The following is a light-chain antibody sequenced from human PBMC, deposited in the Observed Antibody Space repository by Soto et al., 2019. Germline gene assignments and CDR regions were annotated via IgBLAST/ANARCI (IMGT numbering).Light chain of an antibody. J-gene: IGKJ1*01. CDR2: RAS. CDR3: QHSYTSPWT. V-gene: IGKV1-39*01. Sequence: IQMTQSPSSLSASVVDRVTISFLSSQGISTYLNWYQQKPGTAPGLLIYRASSVKSGVPPRFSGSGSGRDFTLTISSLRPEDIATYFCQHSYTSPWTFGQGTKVDIK. CDR1: QGISTY.